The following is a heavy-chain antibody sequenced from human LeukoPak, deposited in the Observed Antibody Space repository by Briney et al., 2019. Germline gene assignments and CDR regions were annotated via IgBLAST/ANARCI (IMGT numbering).Heavy chain of an antibody. J-gene: IGHJ2*01. CDR3: ARTPSIVGYTSRELGHWYFDL. V-gene: IGHV3-11*04. Sequence: GGSLRLSCAASGFTFSDYYMAWIRQAPGKGLEWLSYISTSSNTIYYAYSVKGRFTISRDNARNSLYLQMKSLRAEDTAVYYCARTPSIVGYTSRELGHWYFDLWGRGTPVTVSS. D-gene: IGHD6-13*01. CDR2: ISTSSNTI. CDR1: GFTFSDYY.